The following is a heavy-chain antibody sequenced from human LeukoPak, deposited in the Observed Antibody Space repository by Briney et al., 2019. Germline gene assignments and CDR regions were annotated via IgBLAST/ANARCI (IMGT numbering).Heavy chain of an antibody. V-gene: IGHV4-59*01. CDR3: ARDYGDLAGFDY. J-gene: IGHJ4*02. CDR2: IYYSGST. Sequence: SETLSPTCTVSGGSISSYYWSWIRQPPGKGLEWIGYIYYSGSTNYNPSLKSRVTISVDTSKNQFSLKLSSVTAADTAVYYCARDYGDLAGFDYWGQGTLVTVSS. D-gene: IGHD4-17*01. CDR1: GGSISSYY.